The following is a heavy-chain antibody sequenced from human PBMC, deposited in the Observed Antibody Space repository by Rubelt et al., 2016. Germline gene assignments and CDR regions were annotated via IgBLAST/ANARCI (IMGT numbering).Heavy chain of an antibody. CDR1: GYTFTTND. CDR2: MNPNSGNT. D-gene: IGHD2-21*01. V-gene: IGHV1-8*01. J-gene: IGHJ4*02. Sequence: QAQLVQSGAGVKKPGASVRVSCKASGYTFTTNDINWVRQATGQGLEWMGWMNPNSGNTGYAQKFQGKVTMTRNTSRSTAYMELSRLRAEDTAVYYCAALYSDYWGQGTLLTVSS. CDR3: AALYSDY.